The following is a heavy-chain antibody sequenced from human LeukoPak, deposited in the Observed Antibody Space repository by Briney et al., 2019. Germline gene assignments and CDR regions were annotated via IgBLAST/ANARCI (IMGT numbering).Heavy chain of an antibody. CDR1: GYTFTSYG. CDR2: ISAYNGNT. CDR3: AREPYYYGSGSYLAPDY. V-gene: IGHV1-18*01. D-gene: IGHD3-10*01. Sequence: ASVKVSCKASGYTFTSYGISWVRQAPGQGLEWMGWISAYNGNTNYAQKLQGRVTMTTDTSTSTAYMELRSLRSDDTAVYYCAREPYYYGSGSYLAPDYWGQGTQVTVSS. J-gene: IGHJ4*02.